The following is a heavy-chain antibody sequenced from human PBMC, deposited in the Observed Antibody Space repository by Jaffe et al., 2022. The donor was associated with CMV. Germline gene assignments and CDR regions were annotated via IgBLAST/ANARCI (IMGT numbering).Heavy chain of an antibody. J-gene: IGHJ4*02. Sequence: QVQLQESGPGLVKPSETLSLTCTVSGGSISSYYWSWIRQPAGKGLEWIGRIYTSGSTNYNPSLKSRVTMSVDTSKNQFSLKLSSVTAADTAVYYCARDSRYCSGGSCYANLHSHFDYWGQGTLVTVSS. CDR2: IYTSGST. CDR3: ARDSRYCSGGSCYANLHSHFDY. CDR1: GGSISSYY. V-gene: IGHV4-4*07. D-gene: IGHD2-15*01.